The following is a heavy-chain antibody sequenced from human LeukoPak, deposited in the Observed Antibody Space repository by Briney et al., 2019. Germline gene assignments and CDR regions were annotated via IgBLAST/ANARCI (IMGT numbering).Heavy chain of an antibody. CDR3: ARDSGTTGEVKFDP. Sequence: PSETLSLTCTVSGGPVTTYYLSWIRQSAGMGLEWIGRISGSGVITYNPSLKSRVILSLDTSNDHFSLKLISVTAADTAVYYCARDSGTTGEVKFDPWGQGMLVTVSS. CDR1: GGPVTTYY. CDR2: ISGSGVI. D-gene: IGHD3-10*01. J-gene: IGHJ5*02. V-gene: IGHV4-4*07.